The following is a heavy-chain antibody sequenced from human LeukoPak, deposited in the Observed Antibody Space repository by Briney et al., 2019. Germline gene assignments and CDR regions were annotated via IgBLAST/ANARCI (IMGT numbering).Heavy chain of an antibody. CDR1: GYTFTSYY. CDR3: ARDGATVTLDY. Sequence: GASVKVSCKASGYTFTSYYMHWVRQAPGQGLERMGIINPSGGSTSYAQKFQGRVTMTRDTSTSTVYMELSSLRSEDTAVYYCARDGATVTLDYWGQGTLVTVSS. J-gene: IGHJ4*02. V-gene: IGHV1-46*01. D-gene: IGHD4-17*01. CDR2: INPSGGST.